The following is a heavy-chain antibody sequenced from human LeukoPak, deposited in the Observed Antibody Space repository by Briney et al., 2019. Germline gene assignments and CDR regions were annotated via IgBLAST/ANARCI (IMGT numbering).Heavy chain of an antibody. J-gene: IGHJ3*02. D-gene: IGHD3-10*01. Sequence: SETLSLTCTVSGGSISSYYWGWIRQPPGKGLEWIGSIYYSGSTYYNPSLKSRVTISVDTSKNQFSLKLSSVTAADTAVYYCARDQRGDHDAFDIWGQGTMVTVSS. CDR3: ARDQRGDHDAFDI. V-gene: IGHV4-39*07. CDR2: IYYSGST. CDR1: GGSISSYY.